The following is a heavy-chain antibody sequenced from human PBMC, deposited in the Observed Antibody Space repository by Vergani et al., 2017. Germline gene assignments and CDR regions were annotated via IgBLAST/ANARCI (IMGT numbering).Heavy chain of an antibody. J-gene: IGHJ5*02. V-gene: IGHV4-4*07. CDR1: GASISSYF. Sequence: VQLQESGPGLLKPSETLSLTCSVSGASISSYFWSWIRQPAGKGLEWLGRVHPDGTAYYNPSLRTRVRLSADLSQSQFSLKMTTLTAADTAVYFCARVQGDDDGTRGWFAPWGQGIRVTVSS. D-gene: IGHD3-16*01. CDR2: VHPDGTA. CDR3: ARVQGDDDGTRGWFAP.